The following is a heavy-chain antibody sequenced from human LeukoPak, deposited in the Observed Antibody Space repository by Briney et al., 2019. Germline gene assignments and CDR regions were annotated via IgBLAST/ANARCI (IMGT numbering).Heavy chain of an antibody. D-gene: IGHD1-26*01. CDR3: ARVPRWELRRRAFDI. CDR2: MYYRGST. CDR1: GGSISSSSHY. V-gene: IGHV4-39*07. J-gene: IGHJ3*02. Sequence: SETLSLTCTVSGGSISSSSHYWGWIRQPPGKGLEWIGSMYYRGSTYHNPSLKSRVTISVDTSKNQFSLKLSSVTAADTAVYYCARVPRWELRRRAFDIWGQGTMVTVSS.